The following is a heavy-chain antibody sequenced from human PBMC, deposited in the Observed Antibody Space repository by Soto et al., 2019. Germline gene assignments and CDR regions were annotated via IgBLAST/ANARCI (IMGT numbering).Heavy chain of an antibody. J-gene: IGHJ6*02. V-gene: IGHV1-18*01. CDR2: ISAYNGNT. CDR3: ATDSSGHSLSFGMDV. D-gene: IGHD3-22*01. CDR1: GYTFTSYG. Sequence: GASVKVSCKASGYTFTSYGISWVRQAPGQGLEWMGWISAYNGNTNYAQKLQGRVTMTEDTSTDTAYMELSSLRSEDTAVYYCATDSSGHSLSFGMDVWGQGTTVTVSS.